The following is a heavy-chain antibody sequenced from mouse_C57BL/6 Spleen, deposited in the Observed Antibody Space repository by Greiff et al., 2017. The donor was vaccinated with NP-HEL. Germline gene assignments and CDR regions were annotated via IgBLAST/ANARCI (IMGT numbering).Heavy chain of an antibody. D-gene: IGHD2-5*01. CDR2: IDPSDSYT. CDR1: GYTFTSYW. Sequence: VQLQQPGAELVMPGASVKLSCKASGYTFTSYWMHWVKQRPGQGLEWIGEIDPSDSYTNYNQKFKGKSTLTVDKSSSTAYMQLSSLTSEDSAVYYCAKGDSNQFAYWGQGTLVTVSA. V-gene: IGHV1-69*01. CDR3: AKGDSNQFAY. J-gene: IGHJ3*01.